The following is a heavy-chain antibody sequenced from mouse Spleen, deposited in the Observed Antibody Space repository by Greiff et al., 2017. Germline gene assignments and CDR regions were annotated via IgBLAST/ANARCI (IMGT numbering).Heavy chain of an antibody. CDR1: GFTFSSYA. Sequence: DVMLVESGGGLVKLGGSLKLSCAASGFTFSSYAMSWVRQTPEKRLEWVATISSGGGNTYYPDSVKGRFTISRDNAKNTLYLQMSSLKSEDTAMYYCARHGFYDGYSRYFDVWGAGTTVTVSS. V-gene: IGHV5-9*01. J-gene: IGHJ1*01. CDR2: ISSGGGNT. D-gene: IGHD2-3*01. CDR3: ARHGFYDGYSRYFDV.